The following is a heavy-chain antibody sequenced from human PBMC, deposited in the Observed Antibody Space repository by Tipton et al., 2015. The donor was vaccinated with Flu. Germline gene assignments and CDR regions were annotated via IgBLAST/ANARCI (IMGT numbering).Heavy chain of an antibody. CDR3: ARGPLGSAMIVMF. D-gene: IGHD3-22*01. Sequence: TLSLTCTVSGGSLTSYYWSWIRQTPGKGLEWIGYISNTGNSKYNPSLESRVTISADTSENTFSLKLNSVTSADTAVYYCARGPLGSAMIVMFWGQGMLVTVSS. CDR2: ISNTGNS. V-gene: IGHV4-59*01. CDR1: GGSLTSYY. J-gene: IGHJ4*02.